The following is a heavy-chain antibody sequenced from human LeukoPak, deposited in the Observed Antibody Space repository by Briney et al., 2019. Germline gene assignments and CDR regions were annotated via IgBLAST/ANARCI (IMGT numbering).Heavy chain of an antibody. CDR1: GYTFTCYY. CDR3: ARDLWLPREGFDY. CDR2: INPNSGGT. D-gene: IGHD5-12*01. Sequence: ASVKVSCKASGYTFTCYYMHWVRQAPGQGLEWMGWINPNSGGTNYAQKFQGRVTMTRDTSISTAYMELSRLRSDDTAVYYCARDLWLPREGFDYWGQGTLVTVSS. V-gene: IGHV1-2*02. J-gene: IGHJ4*02.